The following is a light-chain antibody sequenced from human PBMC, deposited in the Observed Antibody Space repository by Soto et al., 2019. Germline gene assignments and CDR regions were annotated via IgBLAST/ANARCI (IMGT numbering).Light chain of an antibody. CDR1: TGAVTSGHY. J-gene: IGLJ3*02. Sequence: QAVVTQEPSLTVSPGGTVTLNCGSSTGAVTSGHYPYWFQQKPGQAPRTLIYDTSNKYSWTPARFSGSLLGGKAALTLSGAQPEDEAEYYCLLSYSGARPWVFGGGTKLTVL. CDR2: DTS. V-gene: IGLV7-46*01. CDR3: LLSYSGARPWV.